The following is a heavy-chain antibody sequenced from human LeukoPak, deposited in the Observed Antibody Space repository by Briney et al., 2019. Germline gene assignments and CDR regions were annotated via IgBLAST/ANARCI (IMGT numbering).Heavy chain of an antibody. Sequence: PSETLSLTCAVYGGSFSGYYWSWIRQPPGKGLEWIGEINHSGSTNYNPSLKSRVTISVDTSKNQFSLKLSSVTAVDTAVYYCARSTINWFDPWGQGTLVTVSS. CDR1: GGSFSGYY. V-gene: IGHV4-34*01. D-gene: IGHD5-24*01. J-gene: IGHJ5*02. CDR2: INHSGST. CDR3: ARSTINWFDP.